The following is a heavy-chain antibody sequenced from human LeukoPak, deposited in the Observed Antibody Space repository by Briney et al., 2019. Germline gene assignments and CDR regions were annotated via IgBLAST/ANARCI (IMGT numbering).Heavy chain of an antibody. Sequence: SETLSLTCAVSGGSFSGYYWRWVRQPPGKGLEWIGEINHSGSSNYNPSLKSRVPISVDTSKNQFSLKLSSVTAADTAVYYCARGNNLRYFDWLRTSWFDPWGEGTLVTVSS. J-gene: IGHJ5*02. CDR2: INHSGSS. CDR3: ARGNNLRYFDWLRTSWFDP. D-gene: IGHD3-9*01. CDR1: GGSFSGYY. V-gene: IGHV4-34*01.